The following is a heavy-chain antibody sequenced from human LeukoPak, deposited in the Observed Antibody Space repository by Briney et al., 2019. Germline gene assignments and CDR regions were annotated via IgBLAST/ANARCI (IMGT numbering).Heavy chain of an antibody. D-gene: IGHD3-22*01. CDR2: IYYSGST. CDR3: ARGDSSGYYGWFDP. J-gene: IGHJ5*02. Sequence: SETLSLTRTVSGGSISSYYWSWIRQPPGKGLEWIGYIYYSGSTNYNPSLKSRVAISVDTSKNQFSLKLSSVTAADTAVYYCARGDSSGYYGWFDPWGQGTLVTVSS. CDR1: GGSISSYY. V-gene: IGHV4-59*01.